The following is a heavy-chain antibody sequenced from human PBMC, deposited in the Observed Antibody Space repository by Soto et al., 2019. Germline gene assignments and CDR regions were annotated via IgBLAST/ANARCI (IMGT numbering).Heavy chain of an antibody. CDR3: ASRRYCGVDCYNKFYYGMDV. J-gene: IGHJ6*01. Sequence: QVQLVQSGAEVRKPGSSVEVSCMASGSTFSSYTDNWVRQAPGQGLEWIGRFIPVLGVTHYARRFQGRVTITADRTRKTAYIELTSLTSEDTAVYYCASRRYCGVDCYNKFYYGMDVWGQGATVTVSS. CDR2: FIPVLGVT. D-gene: IGHD2-21*02. CDR1: GSTFSSYT. V-gene: IGHV1-69*02.